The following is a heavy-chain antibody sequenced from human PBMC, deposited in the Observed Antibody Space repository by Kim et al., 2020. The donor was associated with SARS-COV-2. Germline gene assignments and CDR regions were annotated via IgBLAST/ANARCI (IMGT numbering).Heavy chain of an antibody. J-gene: IGHJ3*02. D-gene: IGHD6-6*01. CDR1: GFTFSSYS. CDR3: ARDYPRIAARVSAFDI. CDR2: ISSSSSYI. V-gene: IGHV3-21*01. Sequence: GGSLRLSCAASGFTFSSYSMNWVRQAPGKGLEWVSSISSSSSYIYYADSVKGRFTISRDNAKNSLYLQMNSLRAEDTAVYYCARDYPRIAARVSAFDIWGQGTMVTVSS.